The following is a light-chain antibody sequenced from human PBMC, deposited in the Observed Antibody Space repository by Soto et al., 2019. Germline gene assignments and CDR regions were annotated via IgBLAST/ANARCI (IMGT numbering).Light chain of an antibody. J-gene: IGKJ5*01. V-gene: IGKV3-15*01. CDR1: QSVSSN. CDR2: GAS. Sequence: EIVMTQSPATLSVSPGERATLSCRASQSVSSNLAWYQQKPGQAPRLLIYGASIRATGIPARFSGSGSWTEFTLTINSLQSEDFAVYYCQQYNTWPPITFGQGTRLEIK. CDR3: QQYNTWPPIT.